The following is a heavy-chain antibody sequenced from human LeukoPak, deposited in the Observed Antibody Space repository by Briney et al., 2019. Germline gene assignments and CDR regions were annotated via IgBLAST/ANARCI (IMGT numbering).Heavy chain of an antibody. CDR3: ARDSGTTGEVKFDP. Sequence: SETLSLTCAVYGESFSDYYWSWIRQPAGKGLEWIGRIYNSGSTTYNPSLKSRVTMSVDTSKNQFSLKLSSVTAADTAVYYCARDSGTTGEVKFDPWGQGTLVTVSS. CDR1: GESFSDYY. V-gene: IGHV4-4*07. D-gene: IGHD3-10*01. CDR2: IYNSGST. J-gene: IGHJ5*02.